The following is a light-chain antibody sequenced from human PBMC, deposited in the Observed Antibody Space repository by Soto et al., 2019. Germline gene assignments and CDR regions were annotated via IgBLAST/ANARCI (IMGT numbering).Light chain of an antibody. V-gene: IGKV1-33*01. CDR2: DAS. J-gene: IGKJ1*01. Sequence: IQMTQSPSSLSASVGDRVTITCQASQNINNYLNWYQHQPGKAPKLLIYDASTLESGVPSRFSGTGSGTEFTFSITSLQPEDFGTYYCQQCYMGWTFGQGTKVDIK. CDR1: QNINNY. CDR3: QQCYMGWT.